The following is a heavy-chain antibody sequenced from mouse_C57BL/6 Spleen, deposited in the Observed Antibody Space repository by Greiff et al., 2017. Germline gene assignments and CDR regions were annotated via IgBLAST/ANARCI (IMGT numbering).Heavy chain of an antibody. V-gene: IGHV1-80*01. J-gene: IGHJ2*01. Sequence: VMLVESGAELVKPGASVKISCKASGYAFSSYWMNWVKQRPGKGLEWIGQIYPGDGDTNYNGKFKGKATLTADKSSSTAYMQLSSLTSEDSAVYFCARSKITTVVAHFDYWGQGTTLTVSS. CDR3: ARSKITTVVAHFDY. D-gene: IGHD1-1*01. CDR2: IYPGDGDT. CDR1: GYAFSSYW.